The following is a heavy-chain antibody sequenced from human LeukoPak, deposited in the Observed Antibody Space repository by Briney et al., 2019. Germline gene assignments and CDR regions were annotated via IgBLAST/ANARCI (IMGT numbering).Heavy chain of an antibody. J-gene: IGHJ3*02. CDR1: GFTFDDYA. CDR3: AKDIRELLNAFDI. Sequence: TGGSLRLSCAASGFTFDDYAMLWVRQAPGKGLEWVSGISWNSGSIGYADSVKGRFTISRDNAKNSLYLQMNSLRAEDTALYYCAKDIRELLNAFDIWGQGTMVTVSS. D-gene: IGHD1-26*01. V-gene: IGHV3-9*01. CDR2: ISWNSGSI.